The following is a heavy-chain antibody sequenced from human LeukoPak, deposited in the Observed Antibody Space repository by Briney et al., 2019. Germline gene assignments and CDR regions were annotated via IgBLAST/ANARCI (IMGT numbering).Heavy chain of an antibody. D-gene: IGHD2-2*01. J-gene: IGHJ5*02. CDR1: GGSISSGGYS. Sequence: SETLSPTCAVSGGSISSGGYSWSWIRQPPGKGLEWIGYIYRSGSTYYNPSLKSRVTISVDRSKNQFSLKLSSVTAADTAVYYCARGVVVVPAAIGAYWFDPWGQGTLVTVSS. CDR2: IYRSGST. V-gene: IGHV4-30-2*01. CDR3: ARGVVVVPAAIGAYWFDP.